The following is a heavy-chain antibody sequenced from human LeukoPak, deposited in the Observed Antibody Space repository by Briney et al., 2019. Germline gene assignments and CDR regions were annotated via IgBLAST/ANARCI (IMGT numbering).Heavy chain of an antibody. CDR2: ISSSSSYI. V-gene: IGHV3-21*01. CDR1: GFTFSSYS. CDR3: ASYRPYCYDSSTIFDY. D-gene: IGHD3-22*01. Sequence: GGSLRLSCAASGFTFSSYSMNWVRQAPGKGLEWVSSISSSSSYIYYADSVKGRFTISRDNAKNSLYLQMNSLRAEDTAVYYCASYRPYCYDSSTIFDYWGQGTLVTVSS. J-gene: IGHJ4*02.